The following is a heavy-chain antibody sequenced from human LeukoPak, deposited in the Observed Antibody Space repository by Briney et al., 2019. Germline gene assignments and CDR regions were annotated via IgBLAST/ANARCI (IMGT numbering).Heavy chain of an antibody. CDR1: GFTFSSYA. V-gene: IGHV3-23*01. D-gene: IGHD6-13*01. CDR2: INNSGGST. CDR3: ATTYTSSWYNY. J-gene: IGHJ4*02. Sequence: PGGSLRLSCAASGFTFSSYAMSWVRQAPGKGLEWVSLINNSGGSTYYADSAKGRFTISRDNSKNTLYLQMNSLRAEDTALYYCATTYTSSWYNYWGQGTPVTVSS.